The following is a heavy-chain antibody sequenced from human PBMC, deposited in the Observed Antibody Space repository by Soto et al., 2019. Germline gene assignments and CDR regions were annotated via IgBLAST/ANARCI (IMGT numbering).Heavy chain of an antibody. V-gene: IGHV4-31*03. J-gene: IGHJ4*02. CDR2: IYYSGST. D-gene: IGHD2-2*02. Sequence: TLSPTCTVSGGSISSGGYYWSWIRQHPGKGLEWIGYIYYSGSTYYNPSLKSRVTISVDTTKNQFSLKLSSVTAADTAVYYCARDGTYCSSTSCYRKGFDYWGQGTLVTVSS. CDR1: GGSISSGGYY. CDR3: ARDGTYCSSTSCYRKGFDY.